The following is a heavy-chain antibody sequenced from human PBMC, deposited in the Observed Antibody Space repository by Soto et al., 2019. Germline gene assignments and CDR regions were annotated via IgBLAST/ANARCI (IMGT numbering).Heavy chain of an antibody. CDR3: ARRRYGDPWDY. Sequence: QLQLQESGPGLVKPSETLSLTCTVSGGSISSSSYYWGWIRQPPGKGLEWIGSIYYSGSTYYNPSLKSRVTLTVDTSKNRFSLKLGSVTAADTAVYYCARRRYGDPWDYWGQGTLVTVSS. V-gene: IGHV4-39*01. D-gene: IGHD4-17*01. CDR2: IYYSGST. J-gene: IGHJ4*01. CDR1: GGSISSSSYY.